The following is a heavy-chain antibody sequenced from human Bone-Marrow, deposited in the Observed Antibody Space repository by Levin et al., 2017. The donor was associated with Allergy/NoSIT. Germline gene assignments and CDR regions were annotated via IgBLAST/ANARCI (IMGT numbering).Heavy chain of an antibody. Sequence: GGSLRLSCVASGFTFGNAWMSWVRQAPGKGLQWVGRIKGKTDGGTTDYAAPVKGRFTISRDDSKKTLYLQMNSLKTEDTAIYYCTTRSHWGQGTLVTVFS. J-gene: IGHJ4*02. CDR2: IKGKTDGGTT. V-gene: IGHV3-15*01. CDR3: TTRSH. CDR1: GFTFGNAW.